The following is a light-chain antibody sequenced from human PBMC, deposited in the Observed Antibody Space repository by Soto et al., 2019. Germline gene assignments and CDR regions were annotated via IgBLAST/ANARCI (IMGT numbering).Light chain of an antibody. CDR2: DAS. Sequence: TLSLSPVERATLSCRASQTVSRYLAWYQQKPGQSPRLLIYDASKRATGIPARFSGSGSGTDFTLTISSLEPEDFAVYYCQQSSDLPTFGGGTKVDIK. J-gene: IGKJ4*01. CDR3: QQSSDLPT. V-gene: IGKV3-11*01. CDR1: QTVSRY.